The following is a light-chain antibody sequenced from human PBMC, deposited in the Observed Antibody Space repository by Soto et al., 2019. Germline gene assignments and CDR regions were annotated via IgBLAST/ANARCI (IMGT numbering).Light chain of an antibody. CDR3: QQYGSLPRT. CDR1: QSVSIY. Sequence: EIVLTQSPGTLSLSPGERATLSCRASQSVSIYFAWYQQKPGQAPRLLISGASSRATGVPDRFSGSGSGTDFTLTISRLEPADFAVYYCQQYGSLPRTFGQGTKLEIK. V-gene: IGKV3-20*01. CDR2: GAS. J-gene: IGKJ2*01.